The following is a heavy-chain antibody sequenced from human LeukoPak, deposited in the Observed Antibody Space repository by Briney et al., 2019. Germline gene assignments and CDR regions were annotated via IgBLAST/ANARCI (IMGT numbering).Heavy chain of an antibody. CDR3: ARVAYDSSTNDAFDI. CDR2: IYHGGST. V-gene: IGHV4-30-2*01. D-gene: IGHD3-22*01. CDR1: GGSISSGGYS. J-gene: IGHJ3*02. Sequence: SQTLSLTCAVSGGSISSGGYSWSWIRQPPGKGLEWIGYIYHGGSTYYNPSLKSRVTMSLDRSKNQFSLRLSSVTAADTAVYYCARVAYDSSTNDAFDIWGQGTVVTVSS.